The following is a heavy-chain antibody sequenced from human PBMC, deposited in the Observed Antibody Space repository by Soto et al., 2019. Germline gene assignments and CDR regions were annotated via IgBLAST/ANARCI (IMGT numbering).Heavy chain of an antibody. CDR2: ISGSGGST. CDR1: GFTFSSYA. V-gene: IGHV3-23*01. J-gene: IGHJ4*02. CDR3: AKGPYDYVWGSYWYFDY. Sequence: GGSLRLSCAASGFTFSSYAMSWVRQAPGKGLEWVSAISGSGGSTYYAESVKGRFTISWDNSRNTRYLQMNSLRAEDTAVYYCAKGPYDYVWGSYWYFDYWGQGTLVTVSS. D-gene: IGHD3-16*01.